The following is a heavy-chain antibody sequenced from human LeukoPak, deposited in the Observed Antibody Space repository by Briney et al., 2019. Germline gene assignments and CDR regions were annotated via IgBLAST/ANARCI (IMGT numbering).Heavy chain of an antibody. D-gene: IGHD3-22*01. CDR2: ISSSGSTI. J-gene: IGHJ4*02. V-gene: IGHV3-48*03. Sequence: GGSLRLSCAASGLTFSSYEMNWVRQAPGKGLEGVSYISSSGSTIYYADSVKGRFTISRDNAKNSLYLQMNSLRAEDTAVYYCARETYYYDSSGSRIHFDYWGQGTLVTVSS. CDR3: ARETYYYDSSGSRIHFDY. CDR1: GLTFSSYE.